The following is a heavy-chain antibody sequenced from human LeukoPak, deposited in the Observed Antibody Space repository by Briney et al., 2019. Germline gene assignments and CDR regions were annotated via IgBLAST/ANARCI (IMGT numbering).Heavy chain of an antibody. CDR3: ARGLTRYCSGGSCYFLPWFDP. CDR1: GGSIISSDYH. Sequence: SETLSLTCTVSGGSIISSDYHWGWVRQPPGKGLEWIGTISYSGNTDYNPSLKSRVTISVDTSKNQFSLKLSSVTAADTAVYYCARGLTRYCSGGSCYFLPWFDPWGQGTLVTVSS. J-gene: IGHJ5*02. CDR2: ISYSGNT. D-gene: IGHD2-15*01. V-gene: IGHV4-39*07.